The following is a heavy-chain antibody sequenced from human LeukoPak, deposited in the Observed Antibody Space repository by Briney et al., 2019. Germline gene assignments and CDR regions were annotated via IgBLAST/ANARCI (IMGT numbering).Heavy chain of an antibody. CDR1: GGSISSYY. J-gene: IGHJ4*02. CDR2: IYYSGST. V-gene: IGHV4-59*08. Sequence: PSETLSLTCTVSGGSISSYYWSWIRQPPGKGLEWIGYIYYSGSTNYNPSLKSRVTISVDTSKNQFSLKLSSVTAADTAVYYCARHKASPSYLFDYWGRGTLVTVSS. CDR3: ARHKASPSYLFDY. D-gene: IGHD1-26*01.